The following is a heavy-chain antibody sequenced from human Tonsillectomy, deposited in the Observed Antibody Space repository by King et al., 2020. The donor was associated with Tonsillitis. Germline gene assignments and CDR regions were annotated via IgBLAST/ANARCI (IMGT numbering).Heavy chain of an antibody. Sequence: VQLVESGGGVVQPGRSLRLSCAASGFTFSSYGMHWVRQAPGKVLEWVAVIWYDGSNKYYADSVKGRFTISRDNSKNTLYLQMNSLRAEDTAVYYCARQTGDYGDYEFYFDYWGQGTLVTVSS. CDR2: IWYDGSNK. CDR1: GFTFSSYG. V-gene: IGHV3-33*01. D-gene: IGHD4-17*01. CDR3: ARQTGDYGDYEFYFDY. J-gene: IGHJ4*02.